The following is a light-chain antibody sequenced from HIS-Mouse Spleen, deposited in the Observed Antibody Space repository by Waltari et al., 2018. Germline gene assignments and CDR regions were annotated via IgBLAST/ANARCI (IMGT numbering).Light chain of an antibody. Sequence: SYELTQPPSVSVSPGQTARITCPADALPTTYAYWYQQKSGQAPVLVIYEDSKRPSGIPERFSGSSSGTMATLTISGAQVEDEADYYCYSTDSSGNHWVFGGGTKLTVL. CDR2: EDS. CDR3: YSTDSSGNHWV. CDR1: ALPTTY. J-gene: IGLJ3*02. V-gene: IGLV3-10*01.